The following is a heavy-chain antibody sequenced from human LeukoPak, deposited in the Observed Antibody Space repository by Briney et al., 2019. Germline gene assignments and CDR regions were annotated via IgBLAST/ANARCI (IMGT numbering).Heavy chain of an antibody. D-gene: IGHD3-22*01. V-gene: IGHV3-30*02. J-gene: IGHJ3*02. CDR2: VHNDGNTK. CDR3: AKVSVVAGRNAFDI. CDR1: GFTFSSYY. Sequence: GGSLRLSCAASGFTFSSYYMHWVRQAPGKCLEWVAVVHNDGNTKYFGDSVKGRFTISRDNSKNMLYLQMNSLRVEDTAIYYCAKVSVVAGRNAFDIWGQGTMVTVSS.